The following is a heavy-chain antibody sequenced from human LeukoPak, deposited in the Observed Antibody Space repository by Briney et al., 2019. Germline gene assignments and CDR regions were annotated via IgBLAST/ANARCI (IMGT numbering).Heavy chain of an antibody. D-gene: IGHD3-10*01. CDR3: AKVTYGSGSYFY. Sequence: PGGSLRLSCAASGFTFSSYAMSWVRQAPGKGLEWVSAISGSGGSTYYADSVKGRFTISRDNSKNTLYLQMNSLRAEDMAVYYCAKVTYGSGSYFYWGQGTLVTVSS. CDR1: GFTFSSYA. V-gene: IGHV3-23*01. CDR2: ISGSGGST. J-gene: IGHJ4*02.